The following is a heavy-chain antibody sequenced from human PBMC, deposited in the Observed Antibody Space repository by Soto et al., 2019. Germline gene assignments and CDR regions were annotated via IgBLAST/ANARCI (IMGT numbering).Heavy chain of an antibody. CDR2: IWYDGSNK. D-gene: IGHD3-10*01. CDR1: GFTFSSDV. V-gene: IGHV3-33*01. CDR3: ARDPSAADY. J-gene: IGHJ4*01. Sequence: HPGWCVRLSCAAAGFTFSSDVMHWVRQAPGKGLEWVAVIWYDGSNKYYADSVKGRFTISRDNSKNTLYLQMNSLRAEDTAVYYSARDPSAADYLCQGTLVPVSA.